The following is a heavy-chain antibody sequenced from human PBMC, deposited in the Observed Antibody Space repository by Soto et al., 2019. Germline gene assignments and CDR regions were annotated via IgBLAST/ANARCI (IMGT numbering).Heavy chain of an antibody. V-gene: IGHV2-70*12. CDR1: GFSLNTSGLC. J-gene: IGHJ4*02. Sequence: SGPTLVNPTQTLTLTCTFSGFSLNTSGLCVSWIRQPPGKALEWLARIDWDDDKYYSTSLKSRLTITKDTSKNQVVLTMTNMDPVDTATYYCAHRKTAGIAAAANYFDYWGQGTLVTVSS. CDR3: AHRKTAGIAAAANYFDY. D-gene: IGHD6-13*01. CDR2: IDWDDDK.